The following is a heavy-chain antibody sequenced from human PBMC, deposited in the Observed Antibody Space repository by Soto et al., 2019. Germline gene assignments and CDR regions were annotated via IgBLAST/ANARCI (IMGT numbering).Heavy chain of an antibody. Sequence: QVQLVQSGAEVKKPGSSVRVSCKASETIFSSYTISWVRQAPGQGLEWMGRIIPILGETNSAQKFQDRVTLTADKSTNTAYMELNSLRLEDTAVYYCARGLGGRMDDWGQGTTVTVSS. CDR3: ARGLGGRMDD. V-gene: IGHV1-69*08. J-gene: IGHJ6*02. CDR2: IIPILGET. D-gene: IGHD3-16*01. CDR1: ETIFSSYT.